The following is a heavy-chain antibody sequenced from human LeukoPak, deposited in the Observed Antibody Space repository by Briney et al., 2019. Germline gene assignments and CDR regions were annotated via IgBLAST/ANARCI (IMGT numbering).Heavy chain of an antibody. CDR1: GGAISDHY. V-gene: IGHV4-59*11. J-gene: IGHJ5*01. CDR3: ARRGDSSGWSFWFDS. CDR2: ISQSGYT. Sequence: SETLSLTCAVSGGAISDHYWNWIRQPPGKGLEWIGYISQSGYTSYKPSLKSRLTIGVDTSTNQASLKLSSVSAADTAVYYCARRGDSSGWSFWFDSWGQGALVIVSS. D-gene: IGHD6-13*01.